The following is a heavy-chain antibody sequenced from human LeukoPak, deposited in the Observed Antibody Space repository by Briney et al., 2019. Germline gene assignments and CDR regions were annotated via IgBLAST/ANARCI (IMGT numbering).Heavy chain of an antibody. Sequence: LXLXXAAXXFTFXSXXMHWVRQAPGKXLEXXXXXXYDGSNKYYADSVKGRFTISRDNSKNTLYLQMNSLRAEDTAVYYCAKARGNKRYGSGSPPDYWGQGTLVTVSS. D-gene: IGHD3-10*01. CDR2: XXYDGSNK. CDR1: XFTFXSXX. CDR3: AKARGNKRYGSGSPPDY. V-gene: IGHV3-30-3*01. J-gene: IGHJ4*02.